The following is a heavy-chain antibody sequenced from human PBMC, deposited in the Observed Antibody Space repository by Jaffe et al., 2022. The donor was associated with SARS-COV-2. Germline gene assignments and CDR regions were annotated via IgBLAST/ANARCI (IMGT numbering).Heavy chain of an antibody. J-gene: IGHJ4*02. CDR1: GFTFSSYG. CDR3: ARESEKYQLLLDY. V-gene: IGHV3-33*01. Sequence: QVQLVESGGGVVQPGRSLRLSCAASGFTFSSYGMHWVRQAPGKGLEWVAVIGYDGRNKYYTDSVKGRFTISRDNSKNTLYLQMNSLRVEDTAVYYCARESEKYQLLLDYWGQGTLVTVSS. D-gene: IGHD2-2*01. CDR2: IGYDGRNK.